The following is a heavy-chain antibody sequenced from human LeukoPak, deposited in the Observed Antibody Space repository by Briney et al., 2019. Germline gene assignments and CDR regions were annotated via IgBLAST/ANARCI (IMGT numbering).Heavy chain of an antibody. V-gene: IGHV3-9*01. CDR2: INWSSGSI. D-gene: IGHD6-13*01. Sequence: PGGSLRLSCAASGFTFDDYAMNWVRQAPGKGLEWVSSINWSSGSIGYADSVKGRFSISRDNARNSLYLQMNSLRAEDTAFYYCAKGSFGSNWGYFDYWGQGALVTVSS. CDR3: AKGSFGSNWGYFDY. J-gene: IGHJ4*02. CDR1: GFTFDDYA.